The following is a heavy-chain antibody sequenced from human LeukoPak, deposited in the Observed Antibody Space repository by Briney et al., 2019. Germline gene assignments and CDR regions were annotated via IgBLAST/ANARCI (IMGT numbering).Heavy chain of an antibody. D-gene: IGHD5-12*01. CDR1: GYSFTSYW. J-gene: IGHJ4*02. CDR2: IYPGDSDT. CDR3: ARRGGSTWYFDY. V-gene: IGHV5-51*01. Sequence: GESLKISCKGSGYSFTSYWIGWVRQIPGKGLEWMGFIYPGDSDTRYSPPFQRQVTISAYKSISTAHLQWSSLKASDTAMYYCARRGGSTWYFDYWGQGTLVTVSS.